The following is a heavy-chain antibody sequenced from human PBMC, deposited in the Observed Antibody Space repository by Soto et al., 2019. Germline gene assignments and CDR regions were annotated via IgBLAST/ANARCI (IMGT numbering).Heavy chain of an antibody. Sequence: QVQLVQSGAEVKKPGSSVKVSCKASGGTFSSYAISWVRQAPGQGLEWMGGIIPIFGTANYAQKFQGRVRITADESTSTAYMELSSLRSEDTAVYYCARDQIPCYDSSGYLDAFDIWGQGTMVTVSS. CDR1: GGTFSSYA. V-gene: IGHV1-69*12. D-gene: IGHD3-22*01. CDR2: IIPIFGTA. J-gene: IGHJ3*02. CDR3: ARDQIPCYDSSGYLDAFDI.